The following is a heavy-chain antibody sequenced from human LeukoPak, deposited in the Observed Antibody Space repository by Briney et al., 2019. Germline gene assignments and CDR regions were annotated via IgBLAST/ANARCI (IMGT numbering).Heavy chain of an antibody. J-gene: IGHJ5*02. D-gene: IGHD3-10*01. CDR1: GGSISSGDYY. CDR3: ARGYYGSGSNNWYDP. V-gene: IGHV4-30-4*08. CDR2: IYYSGST. Sequence: SETLSLTCTVSGGSISSGDYYWSWIRQPPGKGLEWIGYIYYSGSTYYNPSLKSRVTISVDTSKNQFSLKLSSVTAADTAVYYCARGYYGSGSNNWYDPWGQGTLVTVSS.